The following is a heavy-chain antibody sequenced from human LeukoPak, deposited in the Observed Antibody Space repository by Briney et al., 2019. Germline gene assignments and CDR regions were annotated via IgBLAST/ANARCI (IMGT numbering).Heavy chain of an antibody. J-gene: IGHJ6*03. CDR2: IYYSGST. D-gene: IGHD3-22*01. CDR1: GGSISSSSYY. CDR3: TRGSIAYYYMDV. Sequence: PSETLSLTCTASGGSISSSSYYWGWIRQPPGKGLEWIGSIYYSGSTNYNPSLKSRVTISVDTSKNQFSLRLSSVTAADTAVYYCTRGSIAYYYMDVWGKGTTVTISS. V-gene: IGHV4-39*07.